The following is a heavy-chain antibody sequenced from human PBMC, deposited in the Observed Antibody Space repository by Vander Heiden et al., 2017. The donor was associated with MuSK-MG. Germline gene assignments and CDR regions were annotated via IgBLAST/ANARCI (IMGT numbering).Heavy chain of an antibody. CDR2: SYSGRST. J-gene: IGHJ5*02. CDR3: AREHTTGTRGAGDNLFDP. CDR1: GFTVSRTY. Sequence: EVQLVESGGGLVQPWGSLRLSCAASGFTVSRTYMGGVRQAPGKGQEWVSVSYSGRSTYYADSVKGRVTISRHKSKNTLYRQLNRLRAEETAVYYCAREHTTGTRGAGDNLFDPWGQGTLVTVSS. D-gene: IGHD1-1*01. V-gene: IGHV3-53*04.